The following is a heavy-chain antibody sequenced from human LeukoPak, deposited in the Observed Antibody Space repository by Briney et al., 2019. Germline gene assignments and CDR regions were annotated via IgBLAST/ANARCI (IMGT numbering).Heavy chain of an antibody. CDR2: INPSGCST. Sequence: ASVKVSCKASGYTFTSYYMHWVRQAPGKGLEWMGIINPSGCSTSYAQKFQGRVTLTRDTSTSTVYMELSSLRSEDTAVYYCARSLGELRYFDWLYLFDPWGQGTLVTVSS. D-gene: IGHD3-9*01. V-gene: IGHV1-46*01. CDR3: ARSLGELRYFDWLYLFDP. CDR1: GYTFTSYY. J-gene: IGHJ5*02.